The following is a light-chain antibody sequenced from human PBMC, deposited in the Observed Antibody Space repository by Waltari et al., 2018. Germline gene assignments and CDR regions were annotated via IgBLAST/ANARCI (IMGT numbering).Light chain of an antibody. CDR3: CSYAGSYTFDVV. CDR1: SSDVDVYNY. CDR2: DVT. V-gene: IGLV2-11*01. Sequence: QSALTQPRSVSGSPGQSVTVSCTGSSSDVDVYNYVSWYQQYPGKAPKRLIYDVTERPSGVPDRFSGSKSGSSASLTSSGLRADDEADYYCCSYAGSYTFDVVFGGGTKLTVL. J-gene: IGLJ2*01.